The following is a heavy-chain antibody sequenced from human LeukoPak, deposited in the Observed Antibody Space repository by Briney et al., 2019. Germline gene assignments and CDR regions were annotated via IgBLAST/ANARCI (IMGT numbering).Heavy chain of an antibody. J-gene: IGHJ4*02. V-gene: IGHV3-30*18. CDR1: GFTFSSYG. CDR2: ISYDGSNK. D-gene: IGHD3-10*01. CDR3: AKGEYYYGSGSYYY. Sequence: GGSLRLSCAASGFTFSSYGMHWVRQAPGKGLEWVAVISYDGSNKYYADSVKGRFTISRDNSKNTLYLQMNSLRAGDTAVYYCAKGEYYYGSGSYYYWGQGTLVTVSS.